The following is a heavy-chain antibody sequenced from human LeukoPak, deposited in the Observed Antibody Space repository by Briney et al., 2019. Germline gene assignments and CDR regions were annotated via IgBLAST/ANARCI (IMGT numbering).Heavy chain of an antibody. CDR3: ARIHIPSGSYFRGWFDP. V-gene: IGHV4-59*08. CDR2: IYYSGST. Sequence: PSETLSLTCTVSGGSISSYYWSWIRQPPGKGLEWIGYIYYSGSTNYNPSLKSRVTISVDTSKNQFSLKLSSVTAADTAVYYCARIHIPSGSYFRGWFDPWGQGTLVTVSS. CDR1: GGSISSYY. D-gene: IGHD1-26*01. J-gene: IGHJ5*02.